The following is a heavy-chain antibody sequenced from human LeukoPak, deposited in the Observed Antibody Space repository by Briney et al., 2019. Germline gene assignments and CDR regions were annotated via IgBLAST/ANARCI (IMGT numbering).Heavy chain of an antibody. CDR2: IWYDGSNK. CDR1: GFTFSSYG. J-gene: IGHJ6*03. V-gene: IGHV3-33*01. Sequence: HPGGSLRLSCAASGFTFSSYGMHWVRQAPGKGLEWVAVIWYDGSNKYYADSVEGRFTISRDNSKNTLYLQMNSLRAEDTAVYYCARDGYSSSSGRGGYYYYYYMDVWGKGTTVTVSS. CDR3: ARDGYSSSSGRGGYYYYYYMDV. D-gene: IGHD6-6*01.